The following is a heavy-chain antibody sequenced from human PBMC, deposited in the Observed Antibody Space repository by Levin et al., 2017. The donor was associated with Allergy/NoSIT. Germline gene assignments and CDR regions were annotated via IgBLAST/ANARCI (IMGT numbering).Heavy chain of an antibody. CDR3: VKGKYSMDV. CDR2: IVGREETT. Sequence: QRGESLKISCAASGFTFSAFAMAWVRQAPGKGLEWVSGIVGREETTHYADSVKGRFTISRDNSKNTLYLQMNSLRAEDTALYYCVKGKYSMDVWGQGTTVTVAS. V-gene: IGHV3-23*01. CDR1: GFTFSAFA. J-gene: IGHJ6*02.